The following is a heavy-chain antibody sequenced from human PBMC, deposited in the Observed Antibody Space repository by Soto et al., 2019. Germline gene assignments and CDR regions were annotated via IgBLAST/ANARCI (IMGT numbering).Heavy chain of an antibody. D-gene: IGHD1-1*01. Sequence: QVQLVQSGAEVKKPGASVKVSCKASGYTFTSYGISWVRQAPGQGLEWMGWISAYNGNTNYAQKLQGRVTMTTDTSASKAQKAKRNPKTDDTHAYYCARPDDGVQFIGAQNYGIDARGEGTTVTV. V-gene: IGHV1-18*01. CDR3: ARPDDGVQFIGAQNYGIDA. CDR1: GYTFTSYG. CDR2: ISAYNGNT. J-gene: IGHJ6*02.